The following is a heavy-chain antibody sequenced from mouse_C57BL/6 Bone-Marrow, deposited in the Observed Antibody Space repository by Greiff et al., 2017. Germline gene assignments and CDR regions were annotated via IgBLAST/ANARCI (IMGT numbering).Heavy chain of an antibody. CDR1: GYTFTSYW. CDR3: TSYDYGRDY. Sequence: VQLKESGTVLARPGASVKMSCKTSGYTFTSYWMHWVKQRPGQGLEWIGAIYPGNSDTSYTQKFKGKATLTAVTSASTAYMELSSLTNEDAAVYYGTSYDYGRDYWGQGTTRTVSS. D-gene: IGHD1-1*01. V-gene: IGHV1-5*01. J-gene: IGHJ2*01. CDR2: IYPGNSDT.